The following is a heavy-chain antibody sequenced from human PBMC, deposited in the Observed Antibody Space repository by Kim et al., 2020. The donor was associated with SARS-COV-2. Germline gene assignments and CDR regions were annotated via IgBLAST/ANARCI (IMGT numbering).Heavy chain of an antibody. J-gene: IGHJ3*02. V-gene: IGHV1-46*01. Sequence: ASVKVSCKASGYTFTSYYMHWVRQAPGQGLEWMGIINPSGGSTSYAQKFQGRVTMTRDTSTSTVYMELSSLRSEVTAVYYCARDRPLWWAFDIWGQGTMVTVSS. CDR2: INPSGGST. CDR3: ARDRPLWWAFDI. D-gene: IGHD2-21*01. CDR1: GYTFTSYY.